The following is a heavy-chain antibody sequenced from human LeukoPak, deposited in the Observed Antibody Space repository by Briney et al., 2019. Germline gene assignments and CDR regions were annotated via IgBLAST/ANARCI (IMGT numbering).Heavy chain of an antibody. V-gene: IGHV3-23*01. CDR3: ARRAASSGYYFDQ. Sequence: GGSLRLSCAASGFTFTRYAMTWVRQGPGKGLEWVSTISSSGGNTYSADSVKGRFTISRDNSKPTLYLQMNSLRAEDTAVYYCARRAASSGYYFDQWGQGTLVTVSS. J-gene: IGHJ4*02. D-gene: IGHD6-19*01. CDR2: ISSSGGNT. CDR1: GFTFTRYA.